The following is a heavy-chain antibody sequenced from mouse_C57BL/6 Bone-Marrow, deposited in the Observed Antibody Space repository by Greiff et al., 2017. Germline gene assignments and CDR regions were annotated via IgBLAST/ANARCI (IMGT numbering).Heavy chain of an antibody. J-gene: IGHJ4*01. V-gene: IGHV2-2*01. CDR3: ASNSRGAVIPYAMDY. CDR1: GFSLTSYG. D-gene: IGHD1-1*01. CDR2: IWSGGST. Sequence: VQLVESGPGLVQPSQSLSITCTVSGFSLTSYGVHWVRQSPGKGLEWLGVIWSGGSTGYNAAFISSLSISKDNSTSQVFFKMNSLQTDDTAIYYCASNSRGAVIPYAMDYWGQGTSVTVSS.